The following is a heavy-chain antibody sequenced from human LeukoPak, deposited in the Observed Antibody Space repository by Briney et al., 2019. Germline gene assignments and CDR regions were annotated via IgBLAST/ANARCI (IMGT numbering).Heavy chain of an antibody. Sequence: PGGSLRLSCAASGFTLSSYGMHWVRQAPGKGLEWVAVISYDGINKYYADSVKGRFTISRDNSKNTLYLQMNSLRAEDTAVYYCTKDRMATIIGEFDYWGQGTLVTVSS. V-gene: IGHV3-30*18. CDR2: ISYDGINK. CDR3: TKDRMATIIGEFDY. CDR1: GFTLSSYG. J-gene: IGHJ4*02. D-gene: IGHD5-24*01.